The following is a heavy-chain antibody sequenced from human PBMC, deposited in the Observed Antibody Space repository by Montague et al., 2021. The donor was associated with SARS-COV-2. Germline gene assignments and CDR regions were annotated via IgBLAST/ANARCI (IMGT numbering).Heavy chain of an antibody. V-gene: IGHV3-74*01. Sequence: SLRLSCAASDFIFGSYWMHWVRQAPGKGLVWVSRINVVGSATSYADSVKGRFTISRDNAKNTLYLQMNSLRDEDTAVYYCARLGQWRGGAMDVWGQGTTVTVSS. D-gene: IGHD6-19*01. CDR1: DFIFGSYW. CDR2: INVVGSAT. J-gene: IGHJ6*02. CDR3: ARLGQWRGGAMDV.